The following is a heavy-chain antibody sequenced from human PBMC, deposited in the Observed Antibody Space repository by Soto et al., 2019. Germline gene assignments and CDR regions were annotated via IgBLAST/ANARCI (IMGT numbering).Heavy chain of an antibody. CDR1: GITFSNYA. V-gene: IGHV3-23*01. Sequence: EVQLLESGGGLVQPGGSLRLSCTASGITFSNYAMSWVRQAPRKGLEWVSSISTSGGRPYYADSVKGRFTISRDNSKNTLHLQMTSLRVEDTAVYYCAKDPDRYDYVWGTYRYIDPWGQGTLVTVSS. CDR3: AKDPDRYDYVWGTYRYIDP. CDR2: ISTSGGRP. J-gene: IGHJ5*02. D-gene: IGHD3-16*02.